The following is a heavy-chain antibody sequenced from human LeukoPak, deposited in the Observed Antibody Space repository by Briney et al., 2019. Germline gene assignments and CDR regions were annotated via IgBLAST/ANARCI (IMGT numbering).Heavy chain of an antibody. CDR3: ARKDGDY. CDR1: GASISSFH. V-gene: IGHV4-4*07. J-gene: IGHJ4*02. Sequence: PSETLFLTCTVSGASISSFHWTWIRQPAGKGLEWIGLIYSSGSTIYNPSLKSRVAMSVDMTKNQLSLKLSSVTAADTAMYYCARKDGDYWGQGTLVTVSS. CDR2: IYSSGST.